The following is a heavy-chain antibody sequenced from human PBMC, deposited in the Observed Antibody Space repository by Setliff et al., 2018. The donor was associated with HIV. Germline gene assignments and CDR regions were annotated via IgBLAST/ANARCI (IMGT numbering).Heavy chain of an antibody. Sequence: PSETLSLTCTVSGGTISSYYWSWIRQPPGKGLEWIGYIYYSGSTYYNPSLKSRVTISVDTSKYQFSLELSSVTAADTAVYYCARDSVVKPGGMDVWGQGATVTVSS. V-gene: IGHV4-59*12. CDR3: ARDSVVKPGGMDV. J-gene: IGHJ6*02. CDR2: IYYSGST. D-gene: IGHD2-15*01. CDR1: GGTISSYY.